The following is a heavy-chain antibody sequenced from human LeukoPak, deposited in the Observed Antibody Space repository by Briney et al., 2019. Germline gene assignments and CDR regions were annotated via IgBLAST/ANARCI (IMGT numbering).Heavy chain of an antibody. V-gene: IGHV3-74*01. J-gene: IGHJ5*02. D-gene: IGHD3-16*01. CDR3: AKDWAYTDGFDP. CDR1: GFTFSSYW. Sequence: GGSLRLSCAASGFTFSSYWMHWVRQAPGSGLVWVSRINSDGSSISYADSVKGRFTISRDNSKNTLYLQMNSLRAEDTAVYYCAKDWAYTDGFDPWGQGTLVTVSS. CDR2: INSDGSSI.